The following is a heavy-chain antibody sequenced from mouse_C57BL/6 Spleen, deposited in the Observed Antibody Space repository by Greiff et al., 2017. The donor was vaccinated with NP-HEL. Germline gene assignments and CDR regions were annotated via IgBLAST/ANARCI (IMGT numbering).Heavy chain of an antibody. CDR3: ARRRKDYFDY. CDR1: GFTFSDYG. CDR2: ISSGSSTI. V-gene: IGHV5-17*01. J-gene: IGHJ2*01. Sequence: EVKLVESGGGLVKPGGSLKLSCAASGFTFSDYGMHWVRQAPEKGLEWVAYISSGSSTIYYADTVKGRFTISRDNAKNTLFLQMTSLRSEDTAMYYCARRRKDYFDYWGQGTTLTVSS.